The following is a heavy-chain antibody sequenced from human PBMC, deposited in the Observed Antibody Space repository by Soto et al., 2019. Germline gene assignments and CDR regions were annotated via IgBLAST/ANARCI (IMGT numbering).Heavy chain of an antibody. CDR1: GGSISSSNW. J-gene: IGHJ5*02. D-gene: IGHD3-10*01. CDR2: IYHSGST. CDR3: ASSMVRGAPYNWFDP. V-gene: IGHV4-4*02. Sequence: PSETLSLTCAVSGGSISSSNWWSWVRRPPGKGLEWIGEIYHSGSTNYNPSLKSRVTISVDKSKNQFSLKLSSVTAADTAVYYCASSMVRGAPYNWFDPWGQGTLVTVSS.